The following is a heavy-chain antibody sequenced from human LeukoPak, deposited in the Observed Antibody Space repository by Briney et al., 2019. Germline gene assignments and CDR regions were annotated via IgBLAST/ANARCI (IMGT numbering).Heavy chain of an antibody. J-gene: IGHJ4*02. CDR1: GYTFTNYY. CDR3: ATYTAGGEDY. CDR2: INPSGGST. V-gene: IGHV1-46*01. D-gene: IGHD3-16*01. Sequence: GASVKVSCKASGYTFTNYYMHWVRQAPGQGLEWMGIINPSGGSTSYAQKFQGRVTMTRDTSTSTVYMELSSLRSEDTAVYYCATYTAGGEDYWGQGTLVTVSS.